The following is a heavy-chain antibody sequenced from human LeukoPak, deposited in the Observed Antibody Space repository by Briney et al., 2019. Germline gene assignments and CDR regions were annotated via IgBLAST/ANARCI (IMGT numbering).Heavy chain of an antibody. CDR3: TRQGVVVSSSQADY. Sequence: PSETPTLICTVSGGSIRSSPYYWGWLRQPPGKGLEWIGNIFYSGSAYYNPSLKSRVTISVDTSQNQLSLKVRSVTATDTAVYYCTRQGVVVSSSQADYWG. J-gene: IGHJ4*01. CDR2: IFYSGSA. V-gene: IGHV4-39*01. D-gene: IGHD2-15*01. CDR1: GGSIRSSPYY.